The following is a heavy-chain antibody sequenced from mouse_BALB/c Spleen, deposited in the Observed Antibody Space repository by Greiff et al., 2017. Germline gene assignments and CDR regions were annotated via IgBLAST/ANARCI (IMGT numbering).Heavy chain of an antibody. CDR2: IDPYDSET. D-gene: IGHD1-1*01. V-gene: IGHV1-52*01. Sequence: VHLQQPGAELVRPGASVKLSCKASGYTFTGFCMNWVHQSPEQGLEWIGRIDPYDSETHYNPKFKDKAILTVDKSSSTAYMQLSSLTSEDSAVYYCARYYYGGTSYAMDYWGQGTSVTVSS. CDR3: ARYYYGGTSYAMDY. CDR1: GYTFTGFC. J-gene: IGHJ4*01.